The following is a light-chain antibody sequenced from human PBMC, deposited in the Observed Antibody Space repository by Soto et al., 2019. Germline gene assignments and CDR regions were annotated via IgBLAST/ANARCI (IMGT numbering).Light chain of an antibody. CDR2: DAS. CDR3: QHRSSWPIT. V-gene: IGKV3-11*01. J-gene: IGKJ5*01. CDR1: QSINTY. Sequence: EIVLKQSPATLSLSPGERATLSCRASQSINTYLAWYQQKPGQAPRLLIYDASNRATGIPTRFSGSGSGTDFTLTISSLEPEDFAIYYCQHRSSWPITFGQGTRLDVK.